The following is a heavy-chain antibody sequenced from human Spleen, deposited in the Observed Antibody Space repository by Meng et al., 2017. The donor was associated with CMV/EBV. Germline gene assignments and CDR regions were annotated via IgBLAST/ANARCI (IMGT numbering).Heavy chain of an antibody. CDR3: ARATGEWYYGMDV. V-gene: IGHV3-74*01. D-gene: IGHD7-27*01. J-gene: IGHJ6*02. CDR1: GFSFSPYW. CDR2: INSDGSTT. Sequence: GGSLRLSCAASGFSFSPYWMHWVRQAPGKGLVWVSRINSDGSTTTYADSVRGRFTISRDNAKNTLYLQMNSLRAEDTAVYYCARATGEWYYGMDVWGQGTTVTVSS.